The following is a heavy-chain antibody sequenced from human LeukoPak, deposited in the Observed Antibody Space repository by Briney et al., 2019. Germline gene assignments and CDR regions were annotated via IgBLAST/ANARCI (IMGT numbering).Heavy chain of an antibody. J-gene: IGHJ4*02. Sequence: GGSLRLSCAASGFTFGTYTVNWVRQAPGKGLEWVSSISISSTYRYYADSVKGRFTMSRDNAKNSLFLQMNSLRAEDTAVYYCARDQPDTAFDYWGQGTLVTVSS. V-gene: IGHV3-21*01. D-gene: IGHD5-18*01. CDR3: ARDQPDTAFDY. CDR1: GFTFGTYT. CDR2: ISISSTYR.